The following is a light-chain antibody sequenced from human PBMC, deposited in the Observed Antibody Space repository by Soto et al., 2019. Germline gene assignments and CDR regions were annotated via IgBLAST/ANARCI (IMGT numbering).Light chain of an antibody. CDR2: GAS. CDR3: QQYGGSPQT. J-gene: IGKJ1*01. Sequence: EIVLTQSPGTLSLSPGERATLSCRASQSVSNYLAWYQRKPGQAPRLLICGASSRATGIPDRFSGSGSGTDFTLTISRLEPEDFAVYYCQQYGGSPQTFGQGTKVELK. V-gene: IGKV3-20*01. CDR1: QSVSNY.